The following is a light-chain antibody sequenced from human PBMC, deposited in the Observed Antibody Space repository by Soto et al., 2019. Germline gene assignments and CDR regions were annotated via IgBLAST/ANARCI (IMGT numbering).Light chain of an antibody. V-gene: IGLV2-8*01. Sequence: QSVLTQPPSASGSPGQSVTISCTGTSSDVGGYKYVSWYQQQPGKAPKVMIYEVSKRPSGVPDRFSGSKSGNTASLTVSGLQAEDEADYYCSSYAGSNNWVFGGGTKLTVL. CDR3: SSYAGSNNWV. CDR1: SSDVGGYKY. CDR2: EVS. J-gene: IGLJ3*02.